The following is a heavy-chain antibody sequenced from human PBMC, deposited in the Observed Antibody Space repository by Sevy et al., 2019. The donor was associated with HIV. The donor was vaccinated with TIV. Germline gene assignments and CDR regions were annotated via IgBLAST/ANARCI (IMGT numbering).Heavy chain of an antibody. V-gene: IGHV6-1*01. D-gene: IGHD1-26*01. CDR1: GDSVSSNSAA. CDR2: TYYRSKWYQ. CDR3: ARGSSGVDI. Sequence: SQTLSLTCAISGDSVSSNSAAWNRIRQSPSRGLEWLGRTYYRSKWYQEYAVSVNSRITINPDTSKNQSSLQLNSVTPEDTAVYYCARGSSGVDIWGQGTMVTVSS. J-gene: IGHJ3*02.